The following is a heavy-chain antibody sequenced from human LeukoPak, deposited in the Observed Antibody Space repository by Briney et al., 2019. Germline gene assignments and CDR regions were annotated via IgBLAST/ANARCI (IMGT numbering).Heavy chain of an antibody. D-gene: IGHD1-26*01. V-gene: IGHV1-18*01. CDR2: ISAYNGNT. J-gene: IGHJ5*02. CDR3: AREMGILGPLDWFDP. CDR1: GYTFTSYG. Sequence: GASVKVSCKASGYTFTSYGISWVRQAPGQRLEWREWISAYNGNTNYAQKLQGRVTRTTDTSTSTAYMELRSLRSDDTAVYYCAREMGILGPLDWFDPWGQGTLVTVSS.